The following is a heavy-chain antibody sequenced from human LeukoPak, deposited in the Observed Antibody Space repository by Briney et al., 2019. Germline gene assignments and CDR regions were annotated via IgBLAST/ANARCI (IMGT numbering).Heavy chain of an antibody. Sequence: SETLSLTCTVSGGSISSYYWSWIRQPPGKGLEWIGSLYYSESTYSNPSLKSRVTISADTSKNQFSLKLSSVTAADTAVCYCARGVADSSGYYGEDFWGQGTLVTVSS. CDR2: LYYSEST. D-gene: IGHD3-22*01. J-gene: IGHJ4*02. V-gene: IGHV4-59*04. CDR1: GGSISSYY. CDR3: ARGVADSSGYYGEDF.